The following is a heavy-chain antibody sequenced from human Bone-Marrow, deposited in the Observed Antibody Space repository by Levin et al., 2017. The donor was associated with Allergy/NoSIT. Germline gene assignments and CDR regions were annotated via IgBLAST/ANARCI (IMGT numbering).Heavy chain of an antibody. CDR1: GGSFSGYY. CDR3: ARGDFFRGFSAGYRNDY. J-gene: IGHJ4*02. Sequence: SETLSLTCGVFGGSFSGYYWGWIRQPPGKGLEWIGVISHSGSTYYNPSLKSRVTISLEMSKNQFSLQLTSATAADTAVYYCARGDFFRGFSAGYRNDYWGQGTLVTVSS. CDR2: ISHSGST. D-gene: IGHD5-18*01. V-gene: IGHV4-34*01.